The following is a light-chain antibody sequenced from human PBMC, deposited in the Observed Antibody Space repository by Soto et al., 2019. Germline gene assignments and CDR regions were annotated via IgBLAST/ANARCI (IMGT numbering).Light chain of an antibody. CDR3: QQYYSFPLT. CDR2: AAS. Sequence: DIRMNQSPSSVSASVGDRVTITCRASEDIRNYLAWFQQKPGKAPKTLIYAASNFQSGVPPKFSGRGAGTDFTLTINGLEHEDFATYFCQQYYSFPLTFGGGTNVAI. J-gene: IGKJ4*01. CDR1: EDIRNY. V-gene: IGKV1-16*02.